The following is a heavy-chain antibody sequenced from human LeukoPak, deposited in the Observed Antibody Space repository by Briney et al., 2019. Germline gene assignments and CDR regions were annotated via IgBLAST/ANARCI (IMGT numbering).Heavy chain of an antibody. CDR3: VEGSCTNVVCWFDY. CDR1: GFTFSSYV. V-gene: IGHV3-23*01. J-gene: IGHJ4*02. Sequence: GGSLRLSCAASGFTFSSYVMSWVRQAPGKGLEWVSSISGSGYSTYYADSVKGRFTISRDNSKNTLYVQMYSLRAEDTAVYHCVEGSCTNVVCWFDYWGQGTLVTVSS. CDR2: ISGSGYST. D-gene: IGHD2-8*01.